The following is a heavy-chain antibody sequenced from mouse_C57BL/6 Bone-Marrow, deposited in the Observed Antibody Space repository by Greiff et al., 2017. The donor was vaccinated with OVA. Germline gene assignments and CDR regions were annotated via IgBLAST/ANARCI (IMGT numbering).Heavy chain of an antibody. CDR3: TTVVAAVDY. J-gene: IGHJ4*01. D-gene: IGHD1-1*01. Sequence: VQLQQSGAELVRPGASVKLSCTASGFNIKDDYMHWVKLRPEQGLEWIGWIDPENGDTEYASKFQGKATITADTSSNTAYLQLSSLTSEDTAVYYCTTVVAAVDYWGQGTSVTVSS. CDR1: GFNIKDDY. V-gene: IGHV14-4*01. CDR2: IDPENGDT.